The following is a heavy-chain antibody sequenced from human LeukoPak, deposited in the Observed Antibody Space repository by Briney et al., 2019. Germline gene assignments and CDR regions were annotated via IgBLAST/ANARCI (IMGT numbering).Heavy chain of an antibody. J-gene: IGHJ4*02. Sequence: GASVKVSCKASGYTFTSYYMHWVRQAPGQGLEWMGIINPSGGSTSYAQKFQGRVTMTRDMSTSIVYMELSSLRSEDMAVYYCARDACYLCGYSGYDHQAEFDYWGQETLVTVSS. D-gene: IGHD5-12*01. CDR1: GYTFTSYY. V-gene: IGHV1-46*01. CDR3: ARDACYLCGYSGYDHQAEFDY. CDR2: INPSGGST.